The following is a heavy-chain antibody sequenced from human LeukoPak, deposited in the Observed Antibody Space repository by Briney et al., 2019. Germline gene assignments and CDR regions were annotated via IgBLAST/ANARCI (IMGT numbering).Heavy chain of an antibody. Sequence: PGGSLRLSCAVSGITLSNYGMSWVRQAPGKGLEWVAGISDSGGGTNYADSVKGRFTISRDNPKNTLYLQMSSLGVEDTAIYYCAMQATGGYSPFDFWGRGPLVTVSS. CDR3: AMQATGGYSPFDF. V-gene: IGHV3-23*01. CDR1: GITLSNYG. J-gene: IGHJ4*02. CDR2: ISDSGGGT. D-gene: IGHD5-18*01.